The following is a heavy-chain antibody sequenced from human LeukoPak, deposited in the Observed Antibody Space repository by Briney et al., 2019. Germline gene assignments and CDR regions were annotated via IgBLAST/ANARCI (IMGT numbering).Heavy chain of an antibody. CDR2: ISAYNGNT. CDR3: ATHRGYCSSTSCQNELELDY. J-gene: IGHJ4*02. V-gene: IGHV1-18*01. D-gene: IGHD2-2*03. Sequence: GASVKVPCKASGYTFTSYGISWVRQAPGQGLEWMGWISAYNGNTNYAQNLQGRVTMTTDTSTSTAYMELRSLRSDDTAVYYCATHRGYCSSTSCQNELELDYWGQGTLVTVSS. CDR1: GYTFTSYG.